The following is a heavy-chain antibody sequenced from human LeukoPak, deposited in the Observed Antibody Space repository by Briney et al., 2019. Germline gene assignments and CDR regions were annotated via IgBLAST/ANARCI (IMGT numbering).Heavy chain of an antibody. CDR1: GGSISSSSYY. D-gene: IGHD3-22*01. J-gene: IGHJ5*02. V-gene: IGHV4-39*07. CDR2: IYYSGST. Sequence: SETLSLTCTVSGGSISSSSYYWGWIRQPPGTGLEWIGSIYYSGSTYYNPSLKSRVTISVDTSKNQFSLKLSSVTAADTAVYYCARDGYYYDSSGPYNWFDPWGQGTLVTVSS. CDR3: ARDGYYYDSSGPYNWFDP.